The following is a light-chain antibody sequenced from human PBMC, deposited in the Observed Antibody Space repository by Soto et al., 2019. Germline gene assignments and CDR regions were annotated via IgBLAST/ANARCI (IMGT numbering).Light chain of an antibody. Sequence: EIVLTQSPGTLSLSPGERATLSCRASQSVSSSYLAWYQQKPGQAPRLLIYGASSRATGIPDRFSGSGSGTDFTLTIRRLDPEDFAVYYCQQYGSSLYTFGQGTKLDIK. CDR3: QQYGSSLYT. J-gene: IGKJ2*01. V-gene: IGKV3-20*01. CDR2: GAS. CDR1: QSVSSSY.